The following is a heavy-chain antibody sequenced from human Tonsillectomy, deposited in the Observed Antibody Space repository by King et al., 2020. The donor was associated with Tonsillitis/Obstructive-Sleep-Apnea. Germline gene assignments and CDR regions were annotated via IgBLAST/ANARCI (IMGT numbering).Heavy chain of an antibody. J-gene: IGHJ4*02. CDR2: IWKDGGNK. CDR1: GFFFNSYG. V-gene: IGHV3-33*01. Sequence: VQLVESGGGVVQPGRSLRLSCAASGFFFNSYGMHWVRQAPGKGLEWVAVIWKDGGNKYYADSVKGRFTISRDNSKSTLYLEMNSLRAEDTAVYYCAGDGLGSGYEIDYWGQGTLVTVSS. CDR3: AGDGLGSGYEIDY. D-gene: IGHD5-12*01.